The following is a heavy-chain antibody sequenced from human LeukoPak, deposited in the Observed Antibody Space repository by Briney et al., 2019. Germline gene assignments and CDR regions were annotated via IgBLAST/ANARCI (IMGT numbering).Heavy chain of an antibody. Sequence: GGSLRLSCTTSGFTFSSNVMSWVRQAPGKGLEWVSGINYDGAYTNYADSVKGRFTISRDNSKSTLYMQMNGLRAEDTAIYYCAKWGVDKGEWRHYVDYWGQGTLVIVSS. CDR2: INYDGAYT. J-gene: IGHJ4*02. D-gene: IGHD3-16*01. V-gene: IGHV3-23*01. CDR3: AKWGVDKGEWRHYVDY. CDR1: GFTFSSNV.